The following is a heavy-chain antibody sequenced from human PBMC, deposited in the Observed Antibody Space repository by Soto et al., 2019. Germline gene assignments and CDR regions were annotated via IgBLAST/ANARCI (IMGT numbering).Heavy chain of an antibody. CDR2: IWYDGSNK. CDR1: GFTFSSYG. V-gene: IGHV3-33*01. Sequence: QVQLVESGGGVVQPGRSLRLSCAASGFTFSSYGMHWVRQAPGKGLEWVAVIWYDGSNKYYADSVKGRFTISRDNSKNTLYLQMNSLRAEDTAVYYCARDLTVVVVAATRGGCMDVCGQGTTVTVS. J-gene: IGHJ6*02. CDR3: ARDLTVVVVAATRGGCMDV. D-gene: IGHD2-15*01.